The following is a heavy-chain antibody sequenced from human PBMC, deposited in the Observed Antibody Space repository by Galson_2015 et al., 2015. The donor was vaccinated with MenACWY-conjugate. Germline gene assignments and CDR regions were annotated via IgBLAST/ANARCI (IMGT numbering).Heavy chain of an antibody. J-gene: IGHJ6*03. D-gene: IGHD1-14*01. Sequence: SVKVSCKASGYTFTNYAINWLRQAPGQGLEWMGWINAGNGNAKYSQNFQVRVTITRDTSASAAYMELSSLRSEDTAVYFCARSVCRSSYCCYMDLWGKGTPVTVSS. CDR3: ARSVCRSSYCCYMDL. CDR2: INAGNGNA. V-gene: IGHV1-3*01. CDR1: GYTFTNYA.